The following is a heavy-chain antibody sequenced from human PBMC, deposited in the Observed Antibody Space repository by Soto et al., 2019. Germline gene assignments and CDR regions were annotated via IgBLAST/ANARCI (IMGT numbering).Heavy chain of an antibody. CDR3: ARDTPYGSGSYYYYYYGMDV. CDR1: GFTFRSYA. CDR2: ISYDGSNK. J-gene: IGHJ6*02. Sequence: GGSLRLSCTASGFTFRSYAMHWVRQAPGKGLEWVAVISYDGSNKYYADSVKGRFTISRDNSKNTLYLQMNSLRAEDTAVYYCARDTPYGSGSYYYYYYGMDVWGQGTTVTVSS. V-gene: IGHV3-30-3*01. D-gene: IGHD3-10*01.